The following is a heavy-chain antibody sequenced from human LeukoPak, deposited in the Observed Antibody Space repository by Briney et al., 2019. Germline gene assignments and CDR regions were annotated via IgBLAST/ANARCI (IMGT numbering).Heavy chain of an antibody. CDR3: ATEGGWQPTDYGDHVY. CDR2: ISPYNGNT. V-gene: IGHV1-18*01. J-gene: IGHJ4*02. Sequence: ASEKVSCKASRYTFNNYGITWVRQAPGQGLEWMGWISPYNGNTNYAQKFQVRVTMTTDTSTSTAYMELRNLRSDDTALYYCATEGGWQPTDYGDHVYWGQGTLVTVSS. CDR1: RYTFNNYG. D-gene: IGHD4-17*01.